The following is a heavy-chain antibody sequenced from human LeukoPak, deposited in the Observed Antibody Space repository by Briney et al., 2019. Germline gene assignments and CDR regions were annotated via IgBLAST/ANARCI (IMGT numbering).Heavy chain of an antibody. J-gene: IGHJ6*03. Sequence: SETLSLTCAVSGYSISSGYYWGWIRQPPGKGLEWIGSMSHNRGTYYNPSLKSRVTISMDTSKNQFSLRLSSVTAADTAVYYGASYYASGVSAYNYSDMDVWGKGTTVTVSS. CDR2: MSHNRGT. CDR1: GYSISSGYY. V-gene: IGHV4-38-2*01. D-gene: IGHD3-10*01. CDR3: ASYYASGVSAYNYSDMDV.